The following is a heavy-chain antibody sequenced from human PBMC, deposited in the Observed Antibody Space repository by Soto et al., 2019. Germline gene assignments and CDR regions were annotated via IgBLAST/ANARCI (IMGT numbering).Heavy chain of an antibody. CDR2: ISAYNGNT. V-gene: IGHV1-18*01. CDR1: GYTFTNYE. J-gene: IGHJ3*01. CDR3: ARSYYGERGGAFDV. D-gene: IGHD4-17*01. Sequence: QVQLVQSGAEVKKPGASVKVSCKASGYTFTNYEISWVRQAPGQGLEWMGWISAYNGNTNYAQRLQGRVTLTTDASTSTAYMELRSLRSDDTALYYCARSYYGERGGAFDVWAQGTMVIVSS.